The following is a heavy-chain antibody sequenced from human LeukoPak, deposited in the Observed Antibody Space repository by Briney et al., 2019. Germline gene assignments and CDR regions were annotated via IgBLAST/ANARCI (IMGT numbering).Heavy chain of an antibody. J-gene: IGHJ4*02. CDR1: GFTFSSYS. CDR2: ISSSSSYI. V-gene: IGHV3-21*01. D-gene: IGHD3-10*01. CDR3: ARDSRDYGSGSYLYPYYFDY. Sequence: GGSLRLSCAASGFTFSSYSMNWVRQAPGKGLEWVSSISSSSSYIYYADSVKGRFTISRDNAKNSLYLQMNSLRAEDTAVYYCARDSRDYGSGSYLYPYYFDYWGQGTLVTVSS.